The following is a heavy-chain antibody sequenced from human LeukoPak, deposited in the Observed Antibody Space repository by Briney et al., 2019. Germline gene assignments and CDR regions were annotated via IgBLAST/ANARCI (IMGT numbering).Heavy chain of an antibody. Sequence: GRSLRLSCAASGFTFSNYGMHWVRQAPGKGLEWVTLISYDGSTKYYADSVKGRFTISRENSKNTLYLQMNSLRDEATAVYYWARVRGAIPTTIVDSWGQGTLVTVSS. J-gene: IGHJ4*02. D-gene: IGHD1-1*01. V-gene: IGHV3-33*01. CDR1: GFTFSNYG. CDR3: ARVRGAIPTTIVDS. CDR2: ISYDGSTK.